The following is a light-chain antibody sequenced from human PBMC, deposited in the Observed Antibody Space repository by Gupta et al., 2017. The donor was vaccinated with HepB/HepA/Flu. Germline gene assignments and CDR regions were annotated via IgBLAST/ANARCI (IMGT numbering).Light chain of an antibody. CDR3: QQVNSHPVT. CDR2: DTS. Sequence: DIQLTQSPSFLSASVGDRVTITCRASQDINSHFNWYQQKPGRAPKLLIYDTSTLQSGVPLRFSGSGSGTDFTLTISSLHPEDFATYYCQQVNSHPVTFGGGTKVEIK. V-gene: IGKV1-9*01. CDR1: QDINSH. J-gene: IGKJ4*01.